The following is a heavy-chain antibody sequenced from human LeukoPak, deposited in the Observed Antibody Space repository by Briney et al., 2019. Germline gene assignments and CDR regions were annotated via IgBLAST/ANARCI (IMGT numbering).Heavy chain of an antibody. CDR3: AKYYRNSGSYLHYFDY. CDR2: ISGGVAST. V-gene: IGHV3-23*01. CDR1: GFIFSSYG. D-gene: IGHD3-10*01. J-gene: IGHJ4*02. Sequence: GGSLRLSCAAPGFIFSSYGMSWVRQAPGKGLEWVSGISGGVASTYYADSVEGRFTISRDNSKNTLYLQMNSLRAEDTALYYCAKYYRNSGSYLHYFDYWGQGTLVTVSS.